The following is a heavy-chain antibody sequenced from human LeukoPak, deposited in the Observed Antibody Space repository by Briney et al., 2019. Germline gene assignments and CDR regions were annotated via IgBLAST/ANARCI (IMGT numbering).Heavy chain of an antibody. CDR3: ARDPRYYDSSGYYYPEMDV. D-gene: IGHD3-22*01. J-gene: IGHJ6*04. CDR2: IYYSGSA. V-gene: IGHV4-59*01. Sequence: SETLSLTCTVSGGSISSYYWSWIRQPPGKGLEWIGYIYYSGSANYNPSLKSRVTISVDTSKNQFSLKLSSVTAADTAVYYCARDPRYYDSSGYYYPEMDVWGKGTTVTVSS. CDR1: GGSISSYY.